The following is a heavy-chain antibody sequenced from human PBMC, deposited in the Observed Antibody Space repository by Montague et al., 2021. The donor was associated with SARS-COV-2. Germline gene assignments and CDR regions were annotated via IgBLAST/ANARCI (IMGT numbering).Heavy chain of an antibody. V-gene: IGHV3-9*01. CDR3: GKDISMFRGVVDY. CDR1: GFTFHEHA. Sequence: SLRLSCATSGFTFHEHAMPWVRQAPGKGLEWVSSITWNSGRIGYADSVQGRFTISRDNAKNSLYLQMNSLRAEDTALYYCGKDISMFRGVVDYWGQGTLVTVSS. J-gene: IGHJ4*02. D-gene: IGHD3-10*01. CDR2: ITWNSGRI.